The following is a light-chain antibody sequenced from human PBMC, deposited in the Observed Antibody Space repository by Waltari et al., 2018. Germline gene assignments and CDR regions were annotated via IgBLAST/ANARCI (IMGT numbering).Light chain of an antibody. J-gene: IGLJ3*02. CDR1: SSDVGGYDF. V-gene: IGLV2-11*01. Sequence: QSALTQPRSVSGPPGQSVTISCTGTSSDVGGYDFLSWYQQHPGKAPKLIMYYVSQRPSWVPDRFSGSKSGNTASLTITGLQAEDEAEDYCCSHAGSDTFWVFGGGTKVTVL. CDR2: YVS. CDR3: CSHAGSDTFWV.